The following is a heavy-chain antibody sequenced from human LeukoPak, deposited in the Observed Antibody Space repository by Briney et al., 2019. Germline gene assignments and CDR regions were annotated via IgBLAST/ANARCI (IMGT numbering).Heavy chain of an antibody. CDR3: ARDRKFVGALDAFDI. V-gene: IGHV3-74*01. Sequence: GGSLRLSCAASGFTFNNYWMHWVRQAPGKGLVWVSRINTDGSHTNYADSVKGRFTFSRDNAKNTLYLQMNSLRAEDTAVYYCARDRKFVGALDAFDIWGQGTMVTVSS. CDR2: INTDGSHT. CDR1: GFTFNNYW. D-gene: IGHD1-26*01. J-gene: IGHJ3*02.